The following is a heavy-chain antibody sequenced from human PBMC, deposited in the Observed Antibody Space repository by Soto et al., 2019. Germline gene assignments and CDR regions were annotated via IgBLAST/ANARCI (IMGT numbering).Heavy chain of an antibody. D-gene: IGHD1-26*01. J-gene: IGHJ4*02. CDR1: GFTFSSYS. CDR2: ISSSSSYI. Sequence: EVQLVESGGGLVKPGGSLRLSCAASGFTFSSYSMNWVRQAPGKGLEWVSSISSSSSYIYYADSVKGRFTISRDNAKNSLSLQMNSLRAEDTAVYYCARDRGGSYSKQFDYWGQGTLVTVSS. V-gene: IGHV3-21*01. CDR3: ARDRGGSYSKQFDY.